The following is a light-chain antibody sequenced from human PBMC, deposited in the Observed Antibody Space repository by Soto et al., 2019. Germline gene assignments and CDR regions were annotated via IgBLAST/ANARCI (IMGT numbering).Light chain of an antibody. Sequence: DIQMTQSPSSLPASVGDRVTITCRASQSISTYVNWYQQKAGKAPKLLIYDASSLYSGVPSRFIASGSATEFALDISALQPEDFASYYCQQSYSKPTVGPGAQVDSK. CDR2: DAS. CDR3: QQSYSKPT. V-gene: IGKV1-39*01. CDR1: QSISTY. J-gene: IGKJ3*01.